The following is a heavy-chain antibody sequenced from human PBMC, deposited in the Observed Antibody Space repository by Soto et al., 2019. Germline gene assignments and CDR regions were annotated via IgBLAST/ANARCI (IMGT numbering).Heavy chain of an antibody. CDR1: GDSITSSY. CDR3: ARDHFYFYDSSGFRPYAFDM. J-gene: IGHJ3*02. CDR2: IYNNGGT. D-gene: IGHD3-22*01. Sequence: SETLSLTCSVSGDSITSSYWTWIRQPPGKGLEWIGYIYNNGGTNYNPSLKSRVTVSMDTSKNQFSLTLTAVTAADTAVYYCARDHFYFYDSSGFRPYAFDMWGPGTLVTVS. V-gene: IGHV4-59*01.